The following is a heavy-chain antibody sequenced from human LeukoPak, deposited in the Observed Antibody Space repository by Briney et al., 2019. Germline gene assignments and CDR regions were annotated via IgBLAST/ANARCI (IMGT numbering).Heavy chain of an antibody. D-gene: IGHD2-2*01. J-gene: IGHJ4*02. Sequence: ASVKVSCKASGYTFTGYYIHWVRQAPGQGLEWMGWINPNSGGTKYAQKFQGRVTMTRDTSISTAYMELSRLRSDDTAVYYCARAGGLYCSSTSCSRVDYWGQGTLVTVSS. CDR2: INPNSGGT. CDR1: GYTFTGYY. V-gene: IGHV1-2*02. CDR3: ARAGGLYCSSTSCSRVDY.